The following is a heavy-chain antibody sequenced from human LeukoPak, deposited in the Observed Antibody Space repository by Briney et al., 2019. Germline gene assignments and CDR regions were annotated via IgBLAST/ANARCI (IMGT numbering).Heavy chain of an antibody. D-gene: IGHD2-15*01. V-gene: IGHV1-18*04. J-gene: IGHJ4*02. CDR1: GYNFSSYN. CDR2: ISPYIGNT. Sequence: ASVKVSCKASGYNFSSYNITWVRQVPGQGLEWMGWISPYIGNTKSAQQFQGRVIMTADTSTNIAYLDLRSLRADDTAVYYCARKDSNRGFDFWGPGTLVTVSS. CDR3: ARKDSNRGFDF.